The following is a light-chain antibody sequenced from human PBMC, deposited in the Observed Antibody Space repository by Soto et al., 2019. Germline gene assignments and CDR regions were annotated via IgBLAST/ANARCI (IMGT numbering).Light chain of an antibody. J-gene: IGLJ1*01. CDR3: QSWGTGIHV. V-gene: IGLV4-69*01. CDR1: SGHSSYA. CDR2: LNSDGSH. Sequence: QSVLTQSPSASASLGASVKLTCTLSSGHSSYAIAWHQQQPEKGPRYLMKLNSDGSHSKGDGIPDRFSGSSSGAERYLIISILQSEDDADYYCQSWGTGIHVFGTGTKLTVL.